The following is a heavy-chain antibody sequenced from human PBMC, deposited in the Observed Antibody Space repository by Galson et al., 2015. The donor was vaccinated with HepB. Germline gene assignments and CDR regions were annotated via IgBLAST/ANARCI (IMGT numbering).Heavy chain of an antibody. Sequence: SLRLSCAASGFTFSSYAMSWVRQAPGKGLEWVSAISGSGGSTYYADSVKGRFTISRDNSKNTLYLQMNSLRAEDTAVYYCAKGPGSSWYFDYWGQGTLVTVSS. V-gene: IGHV3-23*01. D-gene: IGHD6-13*01. J-gene: IGHJ4*02. CDR3: AKGPGSSWYFDY. CDR1: GFTFSSYA. CDR2: ISGSGGST.